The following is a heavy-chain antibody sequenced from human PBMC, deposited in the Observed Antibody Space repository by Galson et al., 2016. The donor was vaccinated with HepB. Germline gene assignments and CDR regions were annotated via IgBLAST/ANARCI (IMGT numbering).Heavy chain of an antibody. Sequence: SLRLSCAASGFTFYNYAMDWVRQAPGGGLEWVAAIGGNGSPTYYADSVRGRFSISRDNSKNTLYLQTNSLRAEDTALYYCARGGGHGFFDYWGQGTQVTVSS. CDR3: ARGGGHGFFDY. D-gene: IGHD3-10*01. J-gene: IGHJ4*02. V-gene: IGHV3-23*01. CDR1: GFTFYNYA. CDR2: IGGNGSPT.